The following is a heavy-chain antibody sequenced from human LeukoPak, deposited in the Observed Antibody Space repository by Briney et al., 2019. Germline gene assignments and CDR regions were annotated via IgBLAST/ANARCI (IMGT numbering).Heavy chain of an antibody. CDR1: EGSISDYY. J-gene: IGHJ6*03. CDR2: IHYSGTT. Sequence: SETLSLICTVSEGSISDYYWSWIRQPPGKGLEWIGCIHYSGTTKYNPSLKSRVIISVDTSKNQFSLKLSSVTAADTAVYYCARLLRGYYNYMDVWGKGTTATVSS. V-gene: IGHV4-59*01. D-gene: IGHD2-15*01. CDR3: ARLLRGYYNYMDV.